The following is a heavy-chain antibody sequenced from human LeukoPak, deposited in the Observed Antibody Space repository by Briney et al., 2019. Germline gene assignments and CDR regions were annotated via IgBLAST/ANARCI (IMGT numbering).Heavy chain of an antibody. D-gene: IGHD4/OR15-4a*01. Sequence: PGGSLRLSCAASGFTFSAYTMNWVRQAPGKGLEWVSSMSGIGGFVHYADSVKGRFTISRDNAKSSLYLQMNSLRAEDTAVYFCAREDYSDSPTYYNGMDVWGQGTAVTVSS. CDR2: MSGIGGFV. CDR1: GFTFSAYT. J-gene: IGHJ6*02. V-gene: IGHV3-21*01. CDR3: AREDYSDSPTYYNGMDV.